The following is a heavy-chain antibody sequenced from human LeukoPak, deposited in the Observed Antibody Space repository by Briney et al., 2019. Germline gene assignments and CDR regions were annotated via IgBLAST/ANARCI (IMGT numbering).Heavy chain of an antibody. Sequence: SETLSLTCTVSGGSISGYYWSWIRQPPGKGLEWIGYIYYSGSTNYNPSLKSRVTISVDTSKNQFSLKLSSVTAADTAVYYCARERAPTDYWGQGTLVTVSS. CDR2: IYYSGST. J-gene: IGHJ4*02. V-gene: IGHV4-59*01. CDR1: GGSISGYY. CDR3: ARERAPTDY.